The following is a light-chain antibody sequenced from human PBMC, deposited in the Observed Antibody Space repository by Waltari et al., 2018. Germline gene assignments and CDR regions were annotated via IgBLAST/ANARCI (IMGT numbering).Light chain of an antibody. CDR3: QQYYNDAT. Sequence: DIVMTQSPASLAVPLGATATINCKSSQSVLYSSNDKNYFAWYQQKPGQPPKLLIYWASTRESGVPDRFSGSGSGTDFTLTISSLQAEDAAVYYCQQYYNDATFGQGTKVEIK. V-gene: IGKV4-1*01. J-gene: IGKJ1*01. CDR2: WAS. CDR1: QSVLYSSNDKNY.